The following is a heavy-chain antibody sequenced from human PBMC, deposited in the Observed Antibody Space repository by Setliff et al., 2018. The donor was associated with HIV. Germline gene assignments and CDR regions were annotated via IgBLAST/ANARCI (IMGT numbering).Heavy chain of an antibody. CDR2: ISAYNGNT. J-gene: IGHJ4*02. CDR1: GYTFTSYG. V-gene: IGHV1-18*01. D-gene: IGHD1-26*01. Sequence: ASVKVSCKASGYTFTSYGISWVRQAPGQGLEWMGWISAYNGNTTYAQKLQGRVTMTTDTSTSTAYMELRSLRSDDTAVYYCARDQIPRIVGATGLDYWGQGTLVTVSS. CDR3: ARDQIPRIVGATGLDY.